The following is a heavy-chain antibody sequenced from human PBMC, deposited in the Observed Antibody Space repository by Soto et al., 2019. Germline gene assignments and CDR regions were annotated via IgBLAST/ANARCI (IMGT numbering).Heavy chain of an antibody. V-gene: IGHV3-23*01. J-gene: IGHJ4*02. D-gene: IGHD6-13*01. CDR3: ANARPGYSIRRLDY. CDR1: GFTFTSYA. Sequence: GGSLRLSCAASGFTFTSYAMSWVRQAPGKGLEWVSAISGSGGRTYYANSVKGRFTISRDNSKNTLYLQMNSLRAEDTAVYYCANARPGYSIRRLDYWGQGTLVTVSS. CDR2: ISGSGGRT.